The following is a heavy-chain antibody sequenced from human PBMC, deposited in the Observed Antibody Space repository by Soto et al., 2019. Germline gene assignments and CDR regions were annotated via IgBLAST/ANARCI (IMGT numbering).Heavy chain of an antibody. CDR1: GFTFGSYI. CDR3: ARDAPYWRSINYGYYMDF. V-gene: IGHV3-48*01. CDR2: RSSSRWTR. Sequence: GGSLRLSCAASGFTFGSYIMSWVRQAPGKGPEWVVYRSSSRWTRHFADSVKARFTISRDNAKNVLYLQINSLLAEDTAVFYCARDAPYWRSINYGYYMDFWGKGTTVTVSS. D-gene: IGHD2-15*01. J-gene: IGHJ6*03.